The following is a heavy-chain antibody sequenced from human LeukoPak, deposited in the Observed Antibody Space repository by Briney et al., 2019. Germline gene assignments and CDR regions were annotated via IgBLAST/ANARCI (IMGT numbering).Heavy chain of an antibody. CDR1: GGSISSGSYY. J-gene: IGHJ5*02. Sequence: PSQTLSLTCTVSGGSISSGSYYWSWIRQPAGKGLEWIGRIYTSGSTNYNPSLKSRVTISVDTSKNQFSLKLSSVTAAGTAVYYCARSKNYYDSSGAVFDPWGQGTLVTVSS. CDR3: ARSKNYYDSSGAVFDP. D-gene: IGHD3-22*01. V-gene: IGHV4-61*02. CDR2: IYTSGST.